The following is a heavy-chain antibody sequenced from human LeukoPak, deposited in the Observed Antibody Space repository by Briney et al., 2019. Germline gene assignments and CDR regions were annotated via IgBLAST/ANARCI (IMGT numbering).Heavy chain of an antibody. CDR3: ARMGGYSGYATH. Sequence: SETLSLTCTVSGGSISTYYWSWIRQPPGKGLEWIGYIHYSGTTNYNPSLKDRVTISLDTSKNQFSLNLSSVTAADTAVYYCARMGGYSGYATHWGQGTLVTVSS. D-gene: IGHD5-12*01. CDR1: GGSISTYY. CDR2: IHYSGTT. V-gene: IGHV4-59*08. J-gene: IGHJ4*02.